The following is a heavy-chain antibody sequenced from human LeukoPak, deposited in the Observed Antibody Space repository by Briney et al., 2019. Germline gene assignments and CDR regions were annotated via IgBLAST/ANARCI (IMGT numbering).Heavy chain of an antibody. Sequence: PGGSLRLSCAASGFDLNTYEMNWVRQAPGKGRGWIADITISRHTKNYADSVKGRFTISRDTAGTSLYLEMYSLRVEDSGVYYCARGDPHADLWGQGTLVTVSS. CDR1: GFDLNTYE. J-gene: IGHJ5*02. CDR3: ARGDPHADL. V-gene: IGHV3-48*03. CDR2: ITISRHTK.